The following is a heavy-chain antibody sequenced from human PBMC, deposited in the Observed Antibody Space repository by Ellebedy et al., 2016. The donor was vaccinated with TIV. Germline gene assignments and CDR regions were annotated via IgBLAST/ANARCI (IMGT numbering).Heavy chain of an antibody. CDR3: ARDPSWCGSCLDV. Sequence: SQTLSLTCAISGDSVSDSSTTWNWIRQSPSRGLEWLGRAYYRSKWLNDYAVSVKGRISISPDTSKNQISLQLASVTPEDTAVYYCARDPSWCGSCLDVWGQGTTVTVSS. CDR2: AYYRSKWLN. D-gene: IGHD1-26*01. J-gene: IGHJ6*02. CDR1: GDSVSDSSTT. V-gene: IGHV6-1*01.